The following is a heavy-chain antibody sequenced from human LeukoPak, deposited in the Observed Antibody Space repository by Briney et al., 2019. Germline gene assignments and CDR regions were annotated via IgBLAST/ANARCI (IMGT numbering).Heavy chain of an antibody. D-gene: IGHD1-26*01. J-gene: IGHJ4*02. CDR2: ISYDGSNE. V-gene: IGHV3-30*04. CDR3: AREWRIVGATVCGEFDY. Sequence: PGGSLRLSCAASGFTFSSYVMHWVRRAPGKGLEWVAIISYDGSNEYYADSVKGRFTISRDNSKNTLYLQMNSLRAADTAVYYCAREWRIVGATVCGEFDYWGQGTLVTVSS. CDR1: GFTFSSYV.